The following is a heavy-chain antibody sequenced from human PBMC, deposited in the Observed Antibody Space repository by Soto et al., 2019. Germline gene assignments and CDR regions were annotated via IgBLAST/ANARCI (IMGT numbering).Heavy chain of an antibody. Sequence: GASVKVSCKASGYTFTSYDINLVRQATGQGLEWMGWMNPNSGNTGYAQKFQGRVTMTRNTSISTAYMELSSLRSEDTAVYYCARADRYFDWLLFTAPYYYYYYMDVWGKGTTVTVSS. CDR1: GYTFTSYD. CDR3: ARADRYFDWLLFTAPYYYYYYMDV. CDR2: MNPNSGNT. V-gene: IGHV1-8*01. J-gene: IGHJ6*03. D-gene: IGHD3-9*01.